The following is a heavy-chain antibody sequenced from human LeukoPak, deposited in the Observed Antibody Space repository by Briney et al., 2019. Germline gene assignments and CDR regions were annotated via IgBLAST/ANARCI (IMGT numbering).Heavy chain of an antibody. J-gene: IGHJ4*02. Sequence: GASVKVSCKASGYTFTCYYMHWVRQAPGQGLEWMGWINPNSGGTNYAQKFQGRVTMTRDTSISTAYMELSRLRSDDTAVYYCARDYFPVAGTDYWGQGTLVTVSS. D-gene: IGHD6-19*01. CDR2: INPNSGGT. V-gene: IGHV1-2*02. CDR1: GYTFTCYY. CDR3: ARDYFPVAGTDY.